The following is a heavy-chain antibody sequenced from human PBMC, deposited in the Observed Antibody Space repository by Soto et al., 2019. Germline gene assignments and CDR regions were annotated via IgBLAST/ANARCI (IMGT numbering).Heavy chain of an antibody. CDR3: ASSGSASGEEAARLKP. CDR1: GFTFSSYA. D-gene: IGHD6-6*01. Sequence: HPGGSLRLSCAASGFTFSSYAMSWVRQAPGKGLEWVSAISGSGGSTYYADSVKGRFTISRDNSKNTLYLQMNSLRAEDTAVYHCASSGSASGEEAARLKPWGQGTLVTVSS. J-gene: IGHJ5*02. V-gene: IGHV3-23*01. CDR2: ISGSGGST.